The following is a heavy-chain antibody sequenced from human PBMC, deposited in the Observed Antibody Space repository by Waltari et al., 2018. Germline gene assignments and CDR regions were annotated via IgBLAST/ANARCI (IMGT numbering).Heavy chain of an antibody. CDR3: ARGVRYCSSTSCPGWFDP. V-gene: IGHV4-39*07. Sequence: QLQLQASGPGLVKPSETLSLTCTVSGGSISSSSYYWGWIRPPPGKGLEWIGSIYYSGSTYYNPSLKSRVTISVDTSKNQFSLKLSSVTAADTAVYYCARGVRYCSSTSCPGWFDPWGQGTLVTVSS. J-gene: IGHJ5*02. D-gene: IGHD2-2*01. CDR1: GGSISSSSYY. CDR2: IYYSGST.